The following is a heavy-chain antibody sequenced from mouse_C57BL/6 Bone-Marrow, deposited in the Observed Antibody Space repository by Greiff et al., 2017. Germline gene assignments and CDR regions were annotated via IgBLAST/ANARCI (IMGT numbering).Heavy chain of an antibody. CDR1: GYSITSGYY. CDR3: ASLRYAMDY. J-gene: IGHJ4*01. V-gene: IGHV3-6*01. D-gene: IGHD2-12*01. CDR2: ISYDGSN. Sequence: EVKLMESGPGLVKPSQSLSLTCSVTGYSITSGYYWNWIRQFPGNKLEWMGYISYDGSNNYNPSLKNRISITRDPSKNQFFLKLNSVTTEDTATYYCASLRYAMDYWGQGTSVTVSS.